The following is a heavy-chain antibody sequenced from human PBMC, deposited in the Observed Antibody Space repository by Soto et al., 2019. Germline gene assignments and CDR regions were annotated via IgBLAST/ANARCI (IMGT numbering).Heavy chain of an antibody. CDR2: IYESGTT. Sequence: QVPLQESGPGLVKPSQTLSLTCTVSGGSINGGRYYWNWIRQHPGKGLEWIGYIYESGTTDYNPSLKSRVIISEDTSNNQFSLRLSSVTAADMAIYYSARDRGFGMDAWGQGTMVIVSS. J-gene: IGHJ6*02. V-gene: IGHV4-31*03. CDR3: ARDRGFGMDA. CDR1: GGSINGGRYY.